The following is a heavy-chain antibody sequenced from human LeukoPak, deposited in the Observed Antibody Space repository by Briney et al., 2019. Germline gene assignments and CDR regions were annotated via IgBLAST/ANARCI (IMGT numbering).Heavy chain of an antibody. J-gene: IGHJ4*02. CDR3: ARADCSGGSCYLGY. D-gene: IGHD2-15*01. CDR1: GGTFSSYA. CDR2: IIPILGIA. Sequence: GASVKVSCKASGGTFSSYAISWVRQAPGQGLEWMGRIIPILGIANYAQKFQGRVTITADKSTSTAYMELSSLRFEDTAVYYCARADCSGGSCYLGYWGQGTLVTVSS. V-gene: IGHV1-69*04.